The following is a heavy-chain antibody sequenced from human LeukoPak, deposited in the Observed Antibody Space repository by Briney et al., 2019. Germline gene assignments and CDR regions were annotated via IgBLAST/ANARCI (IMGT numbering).Heavy chain of an antibody. D-gene: IGHD3-22*01. CDR3: ARVGYYYNSSGYHDAFDS. V-gene: IGHV4-59*11. J-gene: IGHJ3*02. CDR2: IYYSGST. Sequence: SETLSLTCTGSGGSISSHYRSWIRQPPGKGLEGIGYIYYSGSTNYNPSLTSRATISVGTSKNQFSLKLSSAAAADTAVYCCARVGYYYNSSGYHDAFDSWGQGAMVTVSS. CDR1: GGSISSHY.